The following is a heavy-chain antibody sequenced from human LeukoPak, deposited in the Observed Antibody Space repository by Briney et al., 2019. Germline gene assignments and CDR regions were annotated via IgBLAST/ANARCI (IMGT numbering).Heavy chain of an antibody. CDR3: ASPRSGQSFDI. V-gene: IGHV3-30*03. CDR1: GFTFSSYG. D-gene: IGHD6-19*01. Sequence: GRSLRLSCAASGFTFSSYGMHWVRQAPGKGLEWVAVISYDGSNKYYADSAKGRFTVSRDNSKNTLYLQMNSLRAEDTAVYYCASPRSGQSFDIWGQGTMVTVSS. J-gene: IGHJ3*02. CDR2: ISYDGSNK.